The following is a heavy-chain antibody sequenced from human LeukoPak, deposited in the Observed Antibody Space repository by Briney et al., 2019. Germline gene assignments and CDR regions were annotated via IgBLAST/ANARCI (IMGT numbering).Heavy chain of an antibody. V-gene: IGHV4-4*07. CDR3: ARVNYGSGSYYTRRYYYMDV. CDR1: GGSISSYY. CDR2: IYTSGST. J-gene: IGHJ6*03. D-gene: IGHD3-10*01. Sequence: PSETLSLTCTVSGGSISSYYWSWIRQPAGEGLEWIGRIYTSGSTNYNPSLKSRVTISVDKSKNQFSLKLSSVTAADTAVYYCARVNYGSGSYYTRRYYYMDVWGKGTTVTVSS.